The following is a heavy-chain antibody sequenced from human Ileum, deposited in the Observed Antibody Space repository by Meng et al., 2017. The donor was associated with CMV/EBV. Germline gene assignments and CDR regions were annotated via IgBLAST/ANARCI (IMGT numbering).Heavy chain of an antibody. CDR2: INPNSGDT. J-gene: IGHJ2*01. Sequence: ASVNVSCKASGYTFITYGINWVRQAPGQGLEWMGWINPNSGDTNYAQHFQDRVTMTRDTSITTAYMELSSLRSDDTAMYYCPSLTVTSYWYFDLWGRGTLVTVSS. V-gene: IGHV1-2*02. D-gene: IGHD4-17*01. CDR1: GYTFITYG. CDR3: PSLTVTSYWYFDL.